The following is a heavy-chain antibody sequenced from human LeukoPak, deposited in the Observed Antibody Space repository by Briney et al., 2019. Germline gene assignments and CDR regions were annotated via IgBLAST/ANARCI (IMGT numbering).Heavy chain of an antibody. Sequence: SETLSLTCTVSGGSISSGSYYWSWIRQPAGKGLEWIGRINTSGSTNYNPSLKSRVTISVDTSKNQFSLKLTSVTAADTAVYYCARDHPYYYDSSGYIDYWGQGTLVTVSS. D-gene: IGHD3-22*01. V-gene: IGHV4-61*02. J-gene: IGHJ4*02. CDR2: INTSGST. CDR1: GGSISSGSYY. CDR3: ARDHPYYYDSSGYIDY.